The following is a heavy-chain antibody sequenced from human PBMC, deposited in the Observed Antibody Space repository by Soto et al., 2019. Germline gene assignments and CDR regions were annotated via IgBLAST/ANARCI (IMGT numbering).Heavy chain of an antibody. CDR1: GGSISSRTSY. Sequence: QVQLQESGPGLVKPSQTLSLTCTVSGGSISSRTSYWSWIRQHPGKVLEWIGYIYYGGDSFYNPSLKERVTQAINPSENPLSVAVNFVAAAATADCFFARGGGGGVDCWGQGTLVTVAS. D-gene: IGHD1-26*01. CDR2: IYYGGDS. V-gene: IGHV4-31*03. CDR3: ARGGGGGVDC. J-gene: IGHJ4*02.